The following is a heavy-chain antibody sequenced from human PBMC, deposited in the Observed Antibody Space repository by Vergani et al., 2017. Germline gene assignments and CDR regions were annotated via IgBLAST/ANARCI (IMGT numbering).Heavy chain of an antibody. CDR3: ARAPPRGVGDDY. D-gene: IGHD2-15*01. Sequence: EVQLVESGGGLVQPGRSLRLSCAASGFTFDDYAMHWVRQAPGKGLEWVSGISWNSGSIGYADSVKGRFTISRDNAKNSLYLQMNSLRAEDTALYYCARAPPRGVGDDYWGQGTLVTVSS. CDR2: ISWNSGSI. V-gene: IGHV3-9*01. J-gene: IGHJ4*02. CDR1: GFTFDDYA.